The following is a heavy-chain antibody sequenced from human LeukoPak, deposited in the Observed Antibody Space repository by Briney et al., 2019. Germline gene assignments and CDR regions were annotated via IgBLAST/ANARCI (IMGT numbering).Heavy chain of an antibody. Sequence: GGSLRLSCAASGFTSSSYNMNWVRQAPGKGLEWVSSITGSSSYIHYADSVKGRFTISRDNAQNSLYLQMNSLTAEDTAVYYCARETPERYRGSYFDYRGQGTLVTVSS. D-gene: IGHD1-26*01. CDR3: ARETPERYRGSYFDY. CDR2: ITGSSSYI. V-gene: IGHV3-21*04. CDR1: GFTSSSYN. J-gene: IGHJ4*02.